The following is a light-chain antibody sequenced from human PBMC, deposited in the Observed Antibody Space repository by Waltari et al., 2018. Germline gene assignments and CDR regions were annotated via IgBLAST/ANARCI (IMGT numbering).Light chain of an antibody. J-gene: IGKJ4*01. Sequence: VQRTQSPSTLSAAAGHGVTIPCRASQSISKLAWYQQKPGKAPNLLIYKAATLQSGVPSRFSGSGYGTEFTLTISSLQPDDFATYYCQQYNSYPLTFGGGTKVEIK. CDR2: KAA. CDR1: QSISK. CDR3: QQYNSYPLT. V-gene: IGKV1-5*03.